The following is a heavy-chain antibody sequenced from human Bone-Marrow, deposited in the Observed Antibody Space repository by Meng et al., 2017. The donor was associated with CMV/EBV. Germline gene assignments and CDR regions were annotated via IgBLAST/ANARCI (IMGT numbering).Heavy chain of an antibody. V-gene: IGHV3-30*04. CDR3: ARGLDRGTPYYFDY. Sequence: GESLKISCAASGFTFSSYAMHWVRQAPGKGLEWVAVISYDGSNKYYADSVKGRFTISRDNSKNTLYLQMNGLRAEDTAVYYCARGLDRGTPYYFDYWGQGTLVTVSS. J-gene: IGHJ4*02. CDR2: ISYDGSNK. D-gene: IGHD3-10*01. CDR1: GFTFSSYA.